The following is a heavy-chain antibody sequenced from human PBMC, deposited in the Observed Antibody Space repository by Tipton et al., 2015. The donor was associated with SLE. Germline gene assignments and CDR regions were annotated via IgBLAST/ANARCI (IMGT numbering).Heavy chain of an antibody. Sequence: PRLSCAASGFNFTGFEMNWVRQAPGKGLEWISYISGRGRTIYYADSVRGRFTISRDNANNSLYLQMSSLRAEDTAVYYCASAGRLSSFYDYWGQGTRVTVSS. D-gene: IGHD1-1*01. V-gene: IGHV3-48*03. J-gene: IGHJ4*02. CDR3: ASAGRLSSFYDY. CDR1: GFNFTGFE. CDR2: ISGRGRTI.